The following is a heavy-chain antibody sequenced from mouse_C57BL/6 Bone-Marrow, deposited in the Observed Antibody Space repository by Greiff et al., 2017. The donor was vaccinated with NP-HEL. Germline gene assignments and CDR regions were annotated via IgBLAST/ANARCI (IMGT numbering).Heavy chain of an antibody. CDR1: GYTFTDYE. CDR3: TRPLLRRRDY. V-gene: IGHV1-15*01. D-gene: IGHD2-12*01. Sequence: VKLLESGAELVRPGASVTLSCKASGYTFTDYEMHWVKQTPVHGLEWIGAIDPETGGTAYNQKFKGKAILTADKSSSTAYMELRSLTSEDSAVYYCTRPLLRRRDYWGQGTSVTVSS. CDR2: IDPETGGT. J-gene: IGHJ4*01.